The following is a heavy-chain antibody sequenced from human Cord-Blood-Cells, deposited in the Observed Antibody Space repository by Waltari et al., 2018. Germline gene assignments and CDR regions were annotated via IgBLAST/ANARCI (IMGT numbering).Heavy chain of an antibody. D-gene: IGHD4-17*01. V-gene: IGHV1-2*04. CDR1: GYTFTGYY. CDR2: INPNSGGT. J-gene: IGHJ3*02. CDR3: ARVSFGGDGDYDAFDI. Sequence: QVQLVQSGAVVKKPGASVKVSCKASGYTFTGYYMHWVRQAPGQGLEWMGWINPNSGGTNYAQKFQGWVTMTRDTSISTAYMELSRLRSDDTAVYYCARVSFGGDGDYDAFDIWGQGTMVTVSS.